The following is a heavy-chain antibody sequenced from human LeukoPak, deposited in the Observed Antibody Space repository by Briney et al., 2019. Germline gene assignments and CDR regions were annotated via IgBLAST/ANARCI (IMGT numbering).Heavy chain of an antibody. CDR2: IKQDGSDK. J-gene: IGHJ4*02. D-gene: IGHD1-1*01. V-gene: IGHV3-7*01. CDR3: ARLTGTTGFDY. Sequence: GGSLRLSCAASGFPFSSYWMSWVRQAPGKGLEWVANIKQDGSDKYYVDSVKGRFTISRGNAKNSLYLQLNSRRADDTAVYYCARLTGTTGFDYWGQGTLVTVSS. CDR1: GFPFSSYW.